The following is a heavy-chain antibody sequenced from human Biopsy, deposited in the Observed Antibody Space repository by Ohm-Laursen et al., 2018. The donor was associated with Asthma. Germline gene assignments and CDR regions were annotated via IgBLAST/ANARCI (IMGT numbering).Heavy chain of an antibody. Sequence: GSLRLSCAASGFTFSNYAMSWVRQAPGKGLEWVSSITGSGGFTYYADSVKGRFTISRDNSKNTLSLQMNSLRAEDTAVYYCARAYGGSFFSGSFDIWGQGTMVTVSS. CDR2: ITGSGGFT. J-gene: IGHJ3*02. V-gene: IGHV3-23*01. CDR3: ARAYGGSFFSGSFDI. D-gene: IGHD4-23*01. CDR1: GFTFSNYA.